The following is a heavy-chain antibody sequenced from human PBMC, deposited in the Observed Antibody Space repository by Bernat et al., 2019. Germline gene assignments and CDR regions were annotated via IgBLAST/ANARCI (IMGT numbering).Heavy chain of an antibody. J-gene: IGHJ4*02. CDR2: ISSSSSYI. CDR1: GFTFSSYS. V-gene: IGHV3-21*01. Sequence: EVQLVESGGGLVKPGGSLRLSCAASGFTFSSYSMNWVRQAPGKGLEWVSSISSSSSYIYYVDSVKGRFTISRDNAKNSLYLQMNSLRAEDTAVYYCARAPFTYYFDYWGQGTLVTVSS. D-gene: IGHD3-3*02. CDR3: ARAPFTYYFDY.